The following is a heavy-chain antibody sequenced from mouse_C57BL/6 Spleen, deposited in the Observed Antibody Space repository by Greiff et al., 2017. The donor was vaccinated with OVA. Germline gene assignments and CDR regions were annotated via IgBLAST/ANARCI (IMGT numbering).Heavy chain of an antibody. CDR1: GFSLTSYG. CDR2: IWRGGST. Sequence: QVQLQQSGPGLVQPSQSLSITCTVSGFSLTSYGVHWVRQSPGKGLEWLGVIWRGGSTDYNAAFMSRLSITKDNSKSQVFFKMNSLQADDTAIYYCAKNRLTGTYYAMDYWGQGTSVTVSS. CDR3: AKNRLTGTYYAMDY. J-gene: IGHJ4*01. V-gene: IGHV2-5*01. D-gene: IGHD4-1*01.